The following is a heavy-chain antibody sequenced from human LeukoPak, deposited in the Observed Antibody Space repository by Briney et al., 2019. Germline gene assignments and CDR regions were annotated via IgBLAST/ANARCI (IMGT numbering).Heavy chain of an antibody. Sequence: ASVKVSCKASGYTFTGYYIHWVRQAPGQGLEWMGWINPSSGGTNYAQKFQGRVTLTRDTSISTDYMELSRLRSDDTAVYYCARSGAASYSSYWFDPWGQGTLVTVSS. J-gene: IGHJ5*02. CDR2: INPSSGGT. CDR1: GYTFTGYY. V-gene: IGHV1-2*02. D-gene: IGHD6-6*01. CDR3: ARSGAASYSSYWFDP.